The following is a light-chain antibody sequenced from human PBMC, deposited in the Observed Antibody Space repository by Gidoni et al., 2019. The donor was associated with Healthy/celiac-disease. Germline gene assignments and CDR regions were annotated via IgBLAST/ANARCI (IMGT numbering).Light chain of an antibody. CDR3: QQYNNWRT. Sequence: MVMTQSPATLSVSPGERATLSCRASQSVSSTLAWYQQKPGQAPRLLIYGASTRATGIPARFSGSGSGTEFTLTISSLQSEDFAVYYCQQYNNWRTFGQGTKVEIK. CDR2: GAS. CDR1: QSVSST. J-gene: IGKJ1*01. V-gene: IGKV3-15*01.